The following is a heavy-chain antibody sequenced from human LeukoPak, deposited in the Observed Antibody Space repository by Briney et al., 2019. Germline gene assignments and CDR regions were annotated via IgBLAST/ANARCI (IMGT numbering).Heavy chain of an antibody. CDR1: GGSISSYY. CDR2: IYYSGST. CDR3: ARANRYSYGLNGFDP. D-gene: IGHD5-18*01. V-gene: IGHV4-59*01. J-gene: IGHJ5*02. Sequence: SETLSLTCTVSGGSISSYYWSWIRQPPGKGLEWIGYIYYSGSTNYDPSLKSRVTLSVDTSKNQFSLKLSSVTAADTAVYYCARANRYSYGLNGFDPWGQGTLVTASS.